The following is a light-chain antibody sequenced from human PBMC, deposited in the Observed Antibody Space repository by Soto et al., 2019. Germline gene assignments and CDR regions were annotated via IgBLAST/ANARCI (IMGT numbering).Light chain of an antibody. CDR2: EVT. V-gene: IGLV2-14*03. CDR3: QSYDSSLSYV. Sequence: QSVLTQPASVFGSPGQSITISCTGTSSDVGGYNFVSWYQQLPGKAPKLMIYEVTSRPSGVSNRFSGSKSGNTASLTISGLQPEDEADYYCQSYDSSLSYVFGTGTKLTVL. CDR1: SSDVGGYNF. J-gene: IGLJ1*01.